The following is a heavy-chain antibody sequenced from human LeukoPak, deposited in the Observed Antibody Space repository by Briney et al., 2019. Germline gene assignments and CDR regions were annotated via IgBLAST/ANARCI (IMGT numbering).Heavy chain of an antibody. CDR1: GYSISSGYY. CDR3: ARGQYQLPD. CDR2: IYHSGST. Sequence: SETLSLTCTVSGYSISSGYYWGWIRQPPGKGLEWIGSIYHSGSTYYNPSPKSRVTISVDTSKNQFSLKLSSVTAADTAVYYCARGQYQLPDWGQGTLVTVSS. D-gene: IGHD2-2*01. J-gene: IGHJ4*02. V-gene: IGHV4-38-2*02.